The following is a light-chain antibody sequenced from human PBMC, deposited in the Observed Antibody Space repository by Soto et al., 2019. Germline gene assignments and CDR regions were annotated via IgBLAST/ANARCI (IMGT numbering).Light chain of an antibody. Sequence: QAVVTQEPSFSVSPGETVTLTCGLTSGSVSTNYYPSWYQQTPGQAPRTLIYSTNSRSSGVPDRFSGSILGNKAALTITGAQADDESEYYCVLYVGSGTVVFGGGTKLTVL. CDR3: VLYVGSGTVV. CDR2: STN. CDR1: SGSVSTNYY. J-gene: IGLJ2*01. V-gene: IGLV8-61*01.